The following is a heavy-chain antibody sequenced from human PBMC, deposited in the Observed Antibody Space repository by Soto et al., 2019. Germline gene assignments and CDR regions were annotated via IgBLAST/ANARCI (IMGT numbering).Heavy chain of an antibody. CDR1: GGSFSGYY. J-gene: IGHJ5*02. V-gene: IGHV4-34*01. CDR3: ARVAYCGGDCHPNWFDP. Sequence: PSETLSLTCAVYGGSFSGYYWSWIRQPPGKGLEWIGEIYHGGSTNYNPSLKSRVTISADKSKNQFSLRLRSVTAADTAVYYCARVAYCGGDCHPNWFDPWGQGTLVTVSS. D-gene: IGHD2-21*02. CDR2: IYHGGST.